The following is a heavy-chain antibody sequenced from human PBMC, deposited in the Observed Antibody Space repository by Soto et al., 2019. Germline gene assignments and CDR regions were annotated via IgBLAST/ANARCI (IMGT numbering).Heavy chain of an antibody. Sequence: QITLQESGPTLVKPTQTLTLTCSFSGFSLTARPVGVGWIRQTPGKALEWLAVIYWDDDKRYSPSLRTRLTITKGPSTNLVFITLANGAPVDTDTYYCAHRLGANTWNDGYFDFWGQGTLVTV. CDR3: AHRLGANTWNDGYFDF. CDR2: IYWDDDK. CDR1: GFSLTARPVG. J-gene: IGHJ4*02. D-gene: IGHD1-20*01. V-gene: IGHV2-5*02.